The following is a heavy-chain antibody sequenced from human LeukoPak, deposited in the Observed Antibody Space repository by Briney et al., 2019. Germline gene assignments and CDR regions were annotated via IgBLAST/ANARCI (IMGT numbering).Heavy chain of an antibody. D-gene: IGHD3-10*01. CDR3: ARGLGGLD. J-gene: IGHJ4*02. V-gene: IGHV3-43D*04. CDR1: GFNVDDFA. Sequence: PGRSLRLSCAASGFNVDDFAMHWVRQTPGKGLEWVAAISWDDDSTYYVDSVKGRFTISRDNSKNSLYLQMNSLRSDDTALYYCARGLGGLDWGQGTLVTVSS. CDR2: ISWDDDST.